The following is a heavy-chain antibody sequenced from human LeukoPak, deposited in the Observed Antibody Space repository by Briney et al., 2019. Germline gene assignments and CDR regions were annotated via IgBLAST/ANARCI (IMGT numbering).Heavy chain of an antibody. J-gene: IGHJ4*02. Sequence: RASVKVSCKASGGTFSSYAISWVRQAPGQGLEWMGGIIPIFGTANYAQKFQGRVTIIADESTSTAYMELSSLRSEDTAVYYCARAPPSRYCSSTSCFSYYFDYWGQGTLVTVSS. CDR1: GGTFSSYA. CDR2: IIPIFGTA. D-gene: IGHD2-2*01. CDR3: ARAPPSRYCSSTSCFSYYFDY. V-gene: IGHV1-69*01.